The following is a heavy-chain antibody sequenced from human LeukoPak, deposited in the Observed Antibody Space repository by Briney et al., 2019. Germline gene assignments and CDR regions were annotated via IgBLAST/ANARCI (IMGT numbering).Heavy chain of an antibody. CDR1: GFTFSSYW. CDR3: ARGESSSSEPGYYYGMDV. D-gene: IGHD6-6*01. CDR2: IKQDGSEK. V-gene: IGHV3-7*01. Sequence: GGSLRLSCAASGFTFSSYWMSWVRQAPGKGLEWVANIKQDGSEKYYADSVKGRFTISRDNSKNTLYLQMNSLRAEDTAVYYCARGESSSSEPGYYYGMDVWGQGTTVTVSS. J-gene: IGHJ6*02.